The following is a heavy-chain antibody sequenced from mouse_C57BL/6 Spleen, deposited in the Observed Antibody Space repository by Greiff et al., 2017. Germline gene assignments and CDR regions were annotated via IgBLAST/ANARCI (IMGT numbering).Heavy chain of an antibody. J-gene: IGHJ2*01. CDR3: ARWCYDYVYFDY. Sequence: QVQLQQPGAELVRPGSSVKLSCKASGYTFTSYWMHWVKQRPIQGLEWIGNIDPSDSETHYNQKFKDKATLTVDKSSSTAYMQLSSLTSEDSAVYYYARWCYDYVYFDYWGQGTTLTVSS. D-gene: IGHD2-4*01. CDR1: GYTFTSYW. CDR2: IDPSDSET. V-gene: IGHV1-52*01.